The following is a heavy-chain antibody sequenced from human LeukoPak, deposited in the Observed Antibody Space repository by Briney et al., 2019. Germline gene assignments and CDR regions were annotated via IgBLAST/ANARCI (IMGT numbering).Heavy chain of an antibody. V-gene: IGHV1-18*01. CDR3: ARTTPGMGKGSYPDAFDI. J-gene: IGHJ3*02. D-gene: IGHD1-26*01. CDR2: ISAYNGNT. CDR1: GYTFTSYG. Sequence: GASVKVSCKASGYTFTSYGISWVRQPRGQGLEWMGWISAYNGNTNYAQKLQGRVTITTDTSTSTAYMELRSLRSDDTAVYYCARTTPGMGKGSYPDAFDIWGQGTMVTVSS.